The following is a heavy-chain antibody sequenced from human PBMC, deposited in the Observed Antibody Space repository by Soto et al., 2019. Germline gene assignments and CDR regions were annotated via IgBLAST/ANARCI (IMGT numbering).Heavy chain of an antibody. Sequence: PSETLSLTCAVYGGSFSGYYWSWIRQPPGKGLEWIGEINHSGSTNYNPSLKSRVTITVDTSKNQFSLKLSSVTAADTAVYYCARGLGYSSGWYFGSYWFDPWGQGTLVTVSS. CDR2: INHSGST. CDR3: ARGLGYSSGWYFGSYWFDP. V-gene: IGHV4-34*01. D-gene: IGHD6-19*01. J-gene: IGHJ5*02. CDR1: GGSFSGYY.